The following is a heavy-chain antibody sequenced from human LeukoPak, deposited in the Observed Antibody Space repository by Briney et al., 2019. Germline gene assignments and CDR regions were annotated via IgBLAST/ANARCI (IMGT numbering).Heavy chain of an antibody. Sequence: PGGSLRLSCAASGFTFSSYAMSWVRQAPGKGLEWVSAISEGGDTYYADSVKGRFTISRDNSKNTLSLRMNSLRAEDTAVYYCANIEDWGQGTLVTVSS. V-gene: IGHV3-23*01. J-gene: IGHJ4*02. CDR3: ANIED. CDR2: ISEGGDT. D-gene: IGHD2-15*01. CDR1: GFTFSSYA.